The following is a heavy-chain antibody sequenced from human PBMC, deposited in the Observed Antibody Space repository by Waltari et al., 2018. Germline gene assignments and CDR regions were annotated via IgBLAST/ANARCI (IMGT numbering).Heavy chain of an antibody. Sequence: QVQLVQSGAEVKKPGASVKVSCKASGYTFTSYDINWVRQATGQGLEWMGWMNPNSGNTGYAQKFQGRVTMTRNTSISTAYMELSSLRSEDTAVYYCARDAIVVVPAATNYYYYGMDVWGQGTTVTVSS. D-gene: IGHD2-2*01. CDR1: GYTFTSYD. CDR2: MNPNSGNT. CDR3: ARDAIVVVPAATNYYYYGMDV. J-gene: IGHJ6*02. V-gene: IGHV1-8*01.